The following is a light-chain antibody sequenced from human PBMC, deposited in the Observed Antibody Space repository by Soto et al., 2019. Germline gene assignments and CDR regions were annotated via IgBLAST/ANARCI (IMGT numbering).Light chain of an antibody. CDR1: QSVSSNY. Sequence: EIVLTQSPGTLSLSPGERATLSCRASQSVSSNYLAWYQQKPGQAPRPLIYGASSRATGIPDRFSGSGAGTAVTLTISRLESEDFAVYYCQQYGSSPWTFGQGTKVEIK. V-gene: IGKV3-20*01. J-gene: IGKJ1*01. CDR2: GAS. CDR3: QQYGSSPWT.